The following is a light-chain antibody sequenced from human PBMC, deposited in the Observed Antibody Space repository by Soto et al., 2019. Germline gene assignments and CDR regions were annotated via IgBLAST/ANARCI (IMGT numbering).Light chain of an antibody. J-gene: IGKJ1*01. CDR3: QQFETLPPT. V-gene: IGKV1-33*01. Sequence: DVQMTQSPSSLSASVGDRVTISCQASQDVDMSLNWFQQKPGKAPKLLIYDASRLETGVPSRFGGSGSGTDFTFTISSLQPEDIATYFCQQFETLPPTFGQGTKVEIK. CDR2: DAS. CDR1: QDVDMS.